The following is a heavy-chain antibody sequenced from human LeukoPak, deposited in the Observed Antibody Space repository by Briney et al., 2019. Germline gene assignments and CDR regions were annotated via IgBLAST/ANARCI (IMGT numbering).Heavy chain of an antibody. CDR2: IVVGSGNT. CDR3: AAVGSGDMDAFDI. V-gene: IGHV1-58*02. Sequence: SVKVSCKASGFTFTSSAMQWVRQARGQRLEWIGWIVVGSGNTNSAQKFQERVTVTRDMSTSTAYMELSSLRSEDTAVYYCAAVGSGDMDAFDIWGQGTMVTVSS. CDR1: GFTFTSSA. J-gene: IGHJ3*02. D-gene: IGHD2-15*01.